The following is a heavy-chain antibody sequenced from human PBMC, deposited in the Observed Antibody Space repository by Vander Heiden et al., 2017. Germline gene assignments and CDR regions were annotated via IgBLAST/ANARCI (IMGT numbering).Heavy chain of an antibody. CDR3: ARGAGDGDY. D-gene: IGHD7-27*01. CDR1: AYAFTAYY. V-gene: IGHV1-2*02. Sequence: QVQLVQSGAEVKKPGSSAKVSCRASAYAFTAYYMHWVRHAPGQGLEWMGWINPNSGGTNYAQKFQGRVTMTRDTSISTAYMEQSRLRSDDTAVYYCARGAGDGDYWGQGTLVTVSS. J-gene: IGHJ4*02. CDR2: INPNSGGT.